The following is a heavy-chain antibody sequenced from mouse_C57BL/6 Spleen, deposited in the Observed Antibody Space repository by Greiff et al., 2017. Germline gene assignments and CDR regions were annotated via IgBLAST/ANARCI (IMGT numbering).Heavy chain of an antibody. Sequence: QVQLQQPGAELVKPGASVKLSCKASGYTFTSYWMQWVKQRPGQGLEWIGEIDPSDSYTNYNQKFKGKATLTVDTSSSTAYMQLSSLPSEDSAVYYCALGQAWFAYWGQGTLVTVSA. CDR3: ALGQAWFAY. J-gene: IGHJ3*01. D-gene: IGHD4-1*01. CDR2: IDPSDSYT. V-gene: IGHV1-50*01. CDR1: GYTFTSYW.